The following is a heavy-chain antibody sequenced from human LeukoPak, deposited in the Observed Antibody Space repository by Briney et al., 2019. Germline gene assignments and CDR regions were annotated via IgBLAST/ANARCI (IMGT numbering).Heavy chain of an antibody. Sequence: PSETLSLTCAVYGGSFSGYYWSWIRQPPGKGLEWIGEINHSGSTNYNPSLKSRVTMSVDTSKNQFSLKLSSVTAAATAVYYCARGRRYYDSSGYTNFDYWGQGTLVTVSS. J-gene: IGHJ4*02. CDR3: ARGRRYYDSSGYTNFDY. CDR1: GGSFSGYY. D-gene: IGHD3-22*01. V-gene: IGHV4-34*01. CDR2: INHSGST.